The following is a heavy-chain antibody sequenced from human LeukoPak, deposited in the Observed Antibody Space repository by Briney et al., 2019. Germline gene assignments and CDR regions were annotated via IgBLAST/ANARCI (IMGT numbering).Heavy chain of an antibody. CDR2: INTNTGNP. D-gene: IGHD3-3*01. J-gene: IGHJ6*02. CDR1: GYTFTSYA. V-gene: IGHV7-4-1*01. Sequence: ASVKVSCKASGYTFTSYAMNWVRQAPGQGLEWMRWINTNTGNPTYAQGFTGRFVFSLDTSVSTAYLQICSLKAEDTAVYYCARGFDYDFWSGYFNNYYHYYYGMDVWGQGTTVTVSS. CDR3: ARGFDYDFWSGYFNNYYHYYYGMDV.